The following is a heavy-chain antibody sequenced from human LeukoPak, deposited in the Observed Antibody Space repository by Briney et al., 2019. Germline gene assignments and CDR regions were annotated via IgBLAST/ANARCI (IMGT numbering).Heavy chain of an antibody. CDR1: GASISSYY. V-gene: IGHV4-59*01. D-gene: IGHD2-15*01. Sequence: SETLSLTCTVSGASISSYYWSWIRQPPGKGLEWIGYISYSGSTKYIPSLKSRVTISVDTSKKQFSLKLSSVTAADTAVYYCTRGSVVAANFDYWGQGTLVTVSS. J-gene: IGHJ4*02. CDR3: TRGSVVAANFDY. CDR2: ISYSGST.